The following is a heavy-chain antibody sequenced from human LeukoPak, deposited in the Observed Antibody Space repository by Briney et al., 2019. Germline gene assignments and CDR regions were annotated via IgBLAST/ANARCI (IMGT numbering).Heavy chain of an antibody. J-gene: IGHJ6*03. CDR1: GGSISSYY. Sequence: KPSETLSLTCTVSGGSISSYYWSWIRQPPGKGLEWIGYIYYSGSTNYKPSLKSRVTISVDTSKNQFSLKLSSVTAADTAVYYCARYGRYSSSYYYYYMDVWGKGTTVTVSS. V-gene: IGHV4-59*01. CDR3: ARYGRYSSSYYYYYMDV. D-gene: IGHD6-13*01. CDR2: IYYSGST.